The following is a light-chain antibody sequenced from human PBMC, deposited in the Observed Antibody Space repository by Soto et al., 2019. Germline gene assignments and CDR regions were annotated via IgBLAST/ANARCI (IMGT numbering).Light chain of an antibody. CDR1: SSNIGSNT. J-gene: IGLJ2*01. CDR3: AAWDDSLNGLVV. Sequence: QSVLTQPPSASGTPGQRVTISCSGSSSNIGSNTVNWYQQLPGTAPKLRIYSNNQRPSGVPDRFSGSKSGTSASLAISGLQSEDEADYYCAAWDDSLNGLVVFGGGTKLTVL. V-gene: IGLV1-44*01. CDR2: SNN.